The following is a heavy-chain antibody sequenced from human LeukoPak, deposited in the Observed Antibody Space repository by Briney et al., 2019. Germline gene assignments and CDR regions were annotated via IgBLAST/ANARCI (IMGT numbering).Heavy chain of an antibody. Sequence: PSETLSLTCAVYGGSFSGYYWNWIRQPPGKGLEWIGEINHSGSTNYNPSLKSRVTISVDTSKNQFSLKLSSVTAADTAVYYCARGPPTSYDSSGFYLNYWGRGTLVTVSS. CDR3: ARGPPTSYDSSGFYLNY. CDR1: GGSFSGYY. J-gene: IGHJ4*02. D-gene: IGHD3-22*01. V-gene: IGHV4-34*01. CDR2: INHSGST.